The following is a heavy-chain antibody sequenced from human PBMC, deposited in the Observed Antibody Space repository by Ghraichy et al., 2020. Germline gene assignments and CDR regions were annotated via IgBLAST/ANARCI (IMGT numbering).Heavy chain of an antibody. Sequence: GESLNISCAASGFTFSDYYMSWIRQAPGKGLEWVSYISSSGSTIYYADSVKGRFTISRDNAKNSLYLQMNSLRAEDTAVYYCARDPRGDYSNYYYYYMDVWGKGTTVTVSS. V-gene: IGHV3-11*04. J-gene: IGHJ6*03. CDR3: ARDPRGDYSNYYYYYMDV. D-gene: IGHD4-11*01. CDR1: GFTFSDYY. CDR2: ISSSGSTI.